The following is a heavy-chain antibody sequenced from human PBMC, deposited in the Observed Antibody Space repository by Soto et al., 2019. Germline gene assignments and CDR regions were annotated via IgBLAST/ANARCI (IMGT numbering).Heavy chain of an antibody. Sequence: GAALSLSCAASEFISSSELLYWVRQAPGKGLVRVSRRSSDGSDTTYADAGKGRVTIPRNNAKNTLYLQMHSLRAEDTAVYHDARDRGWSLFDYWGQGTLVTVSS. CDR2: RSSDGSDT. J-gene: IGHJ4*02. CDR1: EFISSSEL. D-gene: IGHD6-19*01. CDR3: ARDRGWSLFDY. V-gene: IGHV3-74*01.